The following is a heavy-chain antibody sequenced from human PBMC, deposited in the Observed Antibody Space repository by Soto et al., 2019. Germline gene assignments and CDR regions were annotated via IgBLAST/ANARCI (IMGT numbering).Heavy chain of an antibody. CDR2: ISYDGSNK. Sequence: QVQLVESGGGVVQPGRSLRLSCAASGFTFSSYGMHWVRQAPGKGLEWVAVISYDGSNKYYADSVKGRFTISRDNSKNTLYLQMNRLRDEDTAVYYCAKDSRQLGIAEYFQHWGQGTLVTVSS. CDR1: GFTFSSYG. CDR3: AKDSRQLGIAEYFQH. D-gene: IGHD5-18*01. J-gene: IGHJ1*01. V-gene: IGHV3-30*18.